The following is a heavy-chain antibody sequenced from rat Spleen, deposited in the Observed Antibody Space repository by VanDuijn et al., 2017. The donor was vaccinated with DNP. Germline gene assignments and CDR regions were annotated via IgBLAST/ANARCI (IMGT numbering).Heavy chain of an antibody. Sequence: EVKLVESGGGLVQPGRSLKLSCAASGFNFNDYWMAWVRQAPGKGLEWIGEINKGSSTINYTPSLKDKFTISRDNAQSTLYLQMSKLGSEDTAIYYCARAGYYSGPFAYWGQGTLVTVSS. V-gene: IGHV4-2*01. CDR3: ARAGYYSGPFAY. CDR1: GFNFNDYW. J-gene: IGHJ3*01. D-gene: IGHD1-1*01. CDR2: INKGSSTI.